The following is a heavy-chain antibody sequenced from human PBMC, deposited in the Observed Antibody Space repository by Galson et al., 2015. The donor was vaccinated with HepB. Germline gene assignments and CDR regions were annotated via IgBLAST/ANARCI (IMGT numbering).Heavy chain of an antibody. Sequence: FLRLSCAASGFTFSSYGMHWVRQAPGKGLEWVAVISYDGSNKYYADSVKGRFTISRDNSKNTLYLQMNSLRAEDTAVYYCAKDRDFWSGYYFVGGIDYWGQGTLVTVSS. V-gene: IGHV3-30*18. J-gene: IGHJ4*02. CDR2: ISYDGSNK. CDR1: GFTFSSYG. CDR3: AKDRDFWSGYYFVGGIDY. D-gene: IGHD3-3*01.